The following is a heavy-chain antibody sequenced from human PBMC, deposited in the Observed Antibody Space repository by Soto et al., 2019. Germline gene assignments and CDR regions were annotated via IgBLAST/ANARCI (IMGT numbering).Heavy chain of an antibody. CDR2: INGDGSGT. CDR1: GFTFSNYW. D-gene: IGHD4-17*01. CDR3: ARGGLRAYWINP. Sequence: EVQLVESGGGLVQPGGSLRLSCAASGFTFSNYWIHWVRQVPGEGLVWLSRINGDGSGTNYADSVKGRFTISRDNAKNTVYVQMNSPRAEDTAVYFCARGGLRAYWINPWGQGTLVTVSS. J-gene: IGHJ5*02. V-gene: IGHV3-74*01.